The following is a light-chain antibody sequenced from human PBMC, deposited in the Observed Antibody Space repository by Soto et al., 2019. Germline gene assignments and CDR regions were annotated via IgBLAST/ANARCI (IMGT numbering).Light chain of an antibody. J-gene: IGLJ1*01. V-gene: IGLV2-8*01. CDR1: SSDVGGYDY. CDR2: EVT. Sequence: QSALTQPPSASGSPGQSVTISCTGTSSDVGGYDYVSWYQHHPGKAPKLMIFEVTKRPSGVPDRFSGSKSGTSASLVISGLQSEDEADYYCAAWEDRLNGRVFGTGTKLTVL. CDR3: AAWEDRLNGRV.